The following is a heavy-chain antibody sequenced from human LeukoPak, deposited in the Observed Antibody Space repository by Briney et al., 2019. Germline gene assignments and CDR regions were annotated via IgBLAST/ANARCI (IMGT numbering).Heavy chain of an antibody. Sequence: GRSLRLSCAASGFTFSHYGMHWARQAPGKGLEWVSTISGSGGRTYHADAVKGRLTISRDNSKNSLYLQMNSLRAEDTAVYYCAKESGDSSSGSYWDYWGQGTLVTVSS. D-gene: IGHD3-10*01. V-gene: IGHV3-23*01. CDR1: GFTFSHYG. J-gene: IGHJ4*02. CDR3: AKESGDSSSGSYWDY. CDR2: ISGSGGRT.